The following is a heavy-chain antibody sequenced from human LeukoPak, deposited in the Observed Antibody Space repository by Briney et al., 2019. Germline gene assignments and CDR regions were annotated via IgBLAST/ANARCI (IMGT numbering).Heavy chain of an antibody. D-gene: IGHD2-2*01. CDR2: ISSSSSYI. J-gene: IGHJ6*03. CDR3: AGSTNHYYYYMDV. CDR1: GFTFSTYS. V-gene: IGHV3-21*01. Sequence: PGGSLSLSCAASGFTFSTYSMNWVRQAPGKGLEWVSSISSSSSYIYYADSVNGRFTISRDHAKTSLYLRMNSLRAEDTAVYYCAGSTNHYYYYMDVWGKGTTVTVSS.